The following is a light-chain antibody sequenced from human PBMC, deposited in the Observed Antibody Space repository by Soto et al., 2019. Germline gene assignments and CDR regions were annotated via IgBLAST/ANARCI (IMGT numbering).Light chain of an antibody. CDR1: QNIHNH. CDR2: DPI. CDR3: QQYNKWPPT. J-gene: IGKJ1*01. Sequence: EEVMTLSXANLAVSPEEXXXXXXXASQNIHNHMYLFIKQXGKADRLVMYDPIXRAAGIAARLRGSWSGTDFTLTISSLQSGDVAVYHCQQYNKWPPTFGQGTKVDIK. V-gene: IGKV3-15*01.